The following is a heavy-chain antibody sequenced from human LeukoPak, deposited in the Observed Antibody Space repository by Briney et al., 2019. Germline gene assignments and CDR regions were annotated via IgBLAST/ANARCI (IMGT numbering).Heavy chain of an antibody. CDR2: IVVGSGNT. CDR3: AASSGYYFDYYYYYMDV. D-gene: IGHD3-22*01. V-gene: IGHV1-58*02. J-gene: IGHJ6*03. CDR1: GSTFTSSA. Sequence: ASVKVSCKASGSTFTSSAMQWVRQARGQRLEWIGWIVVGSGNTNYAQKFQERVTITRDMSTSTAYMELSSLRSEDTAVYYCAASSGYYFDYYYYYMDVWGKGTTVTVSS.